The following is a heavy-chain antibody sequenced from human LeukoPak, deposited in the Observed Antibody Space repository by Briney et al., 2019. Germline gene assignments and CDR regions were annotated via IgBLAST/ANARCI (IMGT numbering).Heavy chain of an antibody. Sequence: SGPALVNPTQTLTLTCTFSGFSLKTPKMCVAWIRQPPGKALEWLGHIDWDGDDFYRTSLQTRLAISKGASENQVLLTVTDVDAIDTGNYYCARAQVQKDGWTDFNYYYLDVWGEGTTVTVSS. CDR2: IDWDGDD. CDR1: GFSLKTPKMC. J-gene: IGHJ6*03. V-gene: IGHV2-70*17. D-gene: IGHD3/OR15-3a*01. CDR3: ARAQVQKDGWTDFNYYYLDV.